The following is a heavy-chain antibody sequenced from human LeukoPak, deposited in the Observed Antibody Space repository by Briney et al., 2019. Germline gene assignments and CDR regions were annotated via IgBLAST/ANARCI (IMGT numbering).Heavy chain of an antibody. V-gene: IGHV3-23*01. J-gene: IGHJ5*02. CDR1: GFTFSSYA. Sequence: PGGSLRLSCAASGFTFSSYAMSWVRQAPGKGLEWVSTISGSGVSTYYADSVKGRFTISRDNSKNTLYLQMNGLRAEDTAVYYCAKGGDSGTYYYSWFDPWGQGTLVTVSS. D-gene: IGHD3-22*01. CDR3: AKGGDSGTYYYSWFDP. CDR2: ISGSGVST.